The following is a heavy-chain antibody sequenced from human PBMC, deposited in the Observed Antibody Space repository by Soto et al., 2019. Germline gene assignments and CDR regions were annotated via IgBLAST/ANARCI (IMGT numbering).Heavy chain of an antibody. D-gene: IGHD3-10*01. Sequence: SETLSLTCTVSGGSTSSYYWSWIRQPPGEGLEWIGYIYYSGSTNYNPSLKSRVTVSVDSSKNRFSLKLYSVTAADTAVYYCVTVVRRDPPSTHFYSCGQGALVTVSA. CDR1: GGSTSSYY. CDR2: IYYSGST. J-gene: IGHJ5*01. V-gene: IGHV4-59*01. CDR3: VTVVRRDPPSTHFYS.